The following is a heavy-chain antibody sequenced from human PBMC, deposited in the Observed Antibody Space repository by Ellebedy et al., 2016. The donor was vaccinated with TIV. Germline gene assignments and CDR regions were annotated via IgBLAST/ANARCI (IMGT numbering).Heavy chain of an antibody. J-gene: IGHJ4*02. D-gene: IGHD7-27*01. CDR2: VRGGVSPT. Sequence: GGSLRLSXAASGFTFHDYSMNWVRQAPGKGLEWIAYVRGGVSPTYYADDVQGRFTISRDNVKNSLYLQMNSLTAEDTAVYYCARDHRWGFDYWGQGTLVIVSS. V-gene: IGHV3-48*01. CDR3: ARDHRWGFDY. CDR1: GFTFHDYS.